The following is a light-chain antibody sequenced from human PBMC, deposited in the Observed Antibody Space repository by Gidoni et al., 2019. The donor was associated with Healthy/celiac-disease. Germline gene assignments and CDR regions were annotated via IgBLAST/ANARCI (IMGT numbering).Light chain of an antibody. CDR1: QSVSSSY. CDR3: QQYGSSPGRT. J-gene: IGKJ1*01. V-gene: IGKV3-20*01. CDR2: GAS. Sequence: EIVLTQSPGTLSLSPGERATLSGRASQSVSSSYLAWYQQKPGQAPRLLIYGASSSATGIPDRFSGSGSGTDFTLTISRLEPEDFAVYYCQQYGSSPGRTFGQGTKVEIK.